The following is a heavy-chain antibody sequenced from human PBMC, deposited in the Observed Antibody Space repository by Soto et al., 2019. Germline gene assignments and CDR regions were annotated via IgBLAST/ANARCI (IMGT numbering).Heavy chain of an antibody. D-gene: IGHD3-10*01. CDR2: IYYSGRP. CDR3: ARAALLWFGETPHPFAFDI. V-gene: IGHV4-59*01. CDR1: GGSISSYY. J-gene: IGHJ3*02. Sequence: QVQLQESGPGLVKPSETLSLTCTVSGGSISSYYWSWIRQPPGKGLEWMGYIYYSGRPNYNPSLKSRLHISVDTSKDQFSLKLSYVTAADTAVYYCARAALLWFGETPHPFAFDIWGQGTMVTVSS.